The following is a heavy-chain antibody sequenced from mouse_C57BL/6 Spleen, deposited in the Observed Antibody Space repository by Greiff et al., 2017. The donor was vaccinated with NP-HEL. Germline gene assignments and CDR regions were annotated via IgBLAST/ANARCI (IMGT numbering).Heavy chain of an antibody. Sequence: QVQLQQPGAELVKPGASVKLSCKASGYTFTSYWMQWVKQRPGQGLEWIGEIDPSDSYTNYNQKFKGKATLTVDTSSSTAYMQVSRLASEDSAVYYCARDDGCDYWGQGTTLTVSS. D-gene: IGHD2-3*01. CDR2: IDPSDSYT. J-gene: IGHJ2*01. CDR3: ARDDGCDY. V-gene: IGHV1-50*01. CDR1: GYTFTSYW.